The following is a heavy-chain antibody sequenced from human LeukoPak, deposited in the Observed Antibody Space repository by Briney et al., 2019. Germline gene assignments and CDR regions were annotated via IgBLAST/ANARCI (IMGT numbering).Heavy chain of an antibody. V-gene: IGHV1-18*01. CDR2: ISAYNGNT. J-gene: IGHJ4*02. D-gene: IGHD3-22*01. CDR1: GYTFTSYG. CDR3: ARDRGYYYDSSGYYYGY. Sequence: GASVKVSCKASGYTFTSYGISWVRQAPGQGLEWMGWISAYNGNTNYAQKLQGRVTMTTDTSTSTAYMELRSLRSDDTAVYYCARDRGYYYDSSGYYYGYWGQGTLVTVS.